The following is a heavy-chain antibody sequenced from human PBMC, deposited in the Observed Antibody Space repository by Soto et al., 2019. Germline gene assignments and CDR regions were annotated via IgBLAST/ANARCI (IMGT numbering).Heavy chain of an antibody. V-gene: IGHV3-66*01. CDR1: GFSVTNYF. D-gene: IGHD3-3*01. Sequence: EVQLVESGGGLVQPGGSLRLSCAASGFSVTNYFMTWVRQAPGKGLEWVSVISNGGGTYYADSVKGRFTISRDNSKNTLYLQMNTLRAEDTAVYYCARDELGGAYDFWHGAQGTLVTVSS. CDR2: ISNGGGT. CDR3: ARDELGGAYDFWH. J-gene: IGHJ4*02.